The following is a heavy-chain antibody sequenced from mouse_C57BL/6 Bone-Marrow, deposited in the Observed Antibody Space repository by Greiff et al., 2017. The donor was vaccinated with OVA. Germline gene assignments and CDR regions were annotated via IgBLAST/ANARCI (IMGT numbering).Heavy chain of an antibody. CDR1: GFTFSDFY. V-gene: IGHV7-1*01. J-gene: IGHJ4*01. CDR3: ARDANYYGGAMDY. D-gene: IGHD1-1*01. Sequence: EVKLMESGGGLVQSGRSLRLSCATSGFTFSDFYMEWVRQAPGKGLEWIAASRNKANDYTTEYSASVKGRFIVSRDTSQSILYLQMNALRAEDTAIYYCARDANYYGGAMDYWGQGTSVTVSS. CDR2: SRNKANDYTT.